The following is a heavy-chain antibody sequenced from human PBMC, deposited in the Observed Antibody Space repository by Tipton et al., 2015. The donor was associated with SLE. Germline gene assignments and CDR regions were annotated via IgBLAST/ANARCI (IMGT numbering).Heavy chain of an antibody. J-gene: IGHJ6*02. D-gene: IGHD6-19*01. V-gene: IGHV3-9*01. CDR1: GFTFDDYA. CDR2: FSWNSGSL. Sequence: SLRLSCAASGFTFDDYAMHWVRQAPGKGLEWVSGFSWNSGSLGYADSVKGRFTISRDNSKNTLSLQMNSLRAEDTAVYYCAKGRAVAGFFGMDVWGQGTTVTVSS. CDR3: AKGRAVAGFFGMDV.